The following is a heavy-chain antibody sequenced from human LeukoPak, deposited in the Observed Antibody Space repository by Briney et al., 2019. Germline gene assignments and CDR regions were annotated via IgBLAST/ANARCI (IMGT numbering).Heavy chain of an antibody. J-gene: IGHJ3*02. D-gene: IGHD3-22*01. CDR3: AKEGITMIVVVSDAFDI. CDR1: GFSFDSYW. Sequence: GVSLRLSCVASGFSFDSYWMNWVRQAPGRGLEWVANINHDATEKYYVDSVKGRFTISRDNAKKSLYLQMNSLRAEDTAVYYCAKEGITMIVVVSDAFDIWGQGTMVTVSS. CDR2: INHDATEK. V-gene: IGHV3-7*03.